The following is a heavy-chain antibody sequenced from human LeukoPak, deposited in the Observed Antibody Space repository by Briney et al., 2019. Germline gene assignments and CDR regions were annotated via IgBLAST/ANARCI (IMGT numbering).Heavy chain of an antibody. J-gene: IGHJ4*02. CDR2: IKEDESLK. CDR1: GFTFTNYW. Sequence: GGSLRLSCAASGFTFTNYWMSWVRQAPGKGLEWVANIKEDESLKYYVDSVKGRFTISRDNAKNPLYLQMNSLRAEDTAVYYCARDLITGTTADPGVNFDYWGQGTLVTVSS. CDR3: ARDLITGTTADPGVNFDY. D-gene: IGHD1-20*01. V-gene: IGHV3-7*01.